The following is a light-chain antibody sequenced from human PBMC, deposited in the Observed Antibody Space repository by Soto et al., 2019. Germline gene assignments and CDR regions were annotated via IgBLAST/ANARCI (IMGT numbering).Light chain of an antibody. Sequence: EIVLTQSPGTLSLSPGERATLSCRASQSVSSTFLAWYQQKPGQAPRVLIYGASTRATGIPDRFSGSGSGTEFTLNISRLEPEDFAVYYCQQYDSSRTFGQGTKVEMK. CDR2: GAS. V-gene: IGKV3-20*01. J-gene: IGKJ1*01. CDR1: QSVSSTF. CDR3: QQYDSSRT.